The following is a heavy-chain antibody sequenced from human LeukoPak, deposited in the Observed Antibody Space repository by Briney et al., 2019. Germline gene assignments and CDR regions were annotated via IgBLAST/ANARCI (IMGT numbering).Heavy chain of an antibody. CDR1: GGSISSYY. CDR3: ARHGPDCSGGSCYSLIDH. Sequence: PSETLSLTCTVSGGSISSYYWSWIRQPPGKGLEWIGYIYYSGSTNYNPSLKSRVAISVDTSKNQFSLKLSSVTAADTAVYYCARHGPDCSGGSCYSLIDHWGQGTLVTVPS. J-gene: IGHJ5*02. CDR2: IYYSGST. V-gene: IGHV4-59*08. D-gene: IGHD2-15*01.